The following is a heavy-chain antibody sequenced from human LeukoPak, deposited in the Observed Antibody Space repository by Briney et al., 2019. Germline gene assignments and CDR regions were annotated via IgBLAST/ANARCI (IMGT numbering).Heavy chain of an antibody. Sequence: GGSLRLSCAASGFTFSDYFMTWIRQAPGKGLEWVSYISGSGSNRYYADSVKGRCTISRDNAKNSLYLQMNSLRVEDTAVYYCATSQSSVAGIVGDWGQGTLVTVSS. D-gene: IGHD6-19*01. J-gene: IGHJ4*02. CDR1: GFTFSDYF. V-gene: IGHV3-11*04. CDR2: ISGSGSNR. CDR3: ATSQSSVAGIVGD.